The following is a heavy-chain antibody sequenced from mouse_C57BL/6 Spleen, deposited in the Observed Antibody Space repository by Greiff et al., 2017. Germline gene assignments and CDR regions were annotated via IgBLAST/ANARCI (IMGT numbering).Heavy chain of an antibody. CDR2: INPNNGGT. D-gene: IGHD2-5*01. CDR3: ARIWSGYSTHYFDY. J-gene: IGHJ2*01. Sequence: EVQRVESGPELVKPGASVKIPCKASGYTFTDYNMDWVKQSHGKSLEWIGDINPNNGGTIYNQKFKGKATLTVDKSSSTAYMELRSLTSEDTAVYYCARIWSGYSTHYFDYWGQGTTLTVSS. V-gene: IGHV1-18*01. CDR1: GYTFTDYN.